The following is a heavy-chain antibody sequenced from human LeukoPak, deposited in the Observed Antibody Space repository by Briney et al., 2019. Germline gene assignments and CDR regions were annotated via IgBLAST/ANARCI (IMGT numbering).Heavy chain of an antibody. D-gene: IGHD3-16*01. CDR3: SREGLDY. CDR2: MNPNSGNT. Sequence: ASVKLSCNASGYTFTNYDINWVRQATGQWLERMGYMNPNSGNTGYAQKFQDRVTITRDTSTSTAYLVLSSLRSDDTAVYYCSREGLDYWGQGTLVTVSS. V-gene: IGHV1-8*03. J-gene: IGHJ4*02. CDR1: GYTFTNYD.